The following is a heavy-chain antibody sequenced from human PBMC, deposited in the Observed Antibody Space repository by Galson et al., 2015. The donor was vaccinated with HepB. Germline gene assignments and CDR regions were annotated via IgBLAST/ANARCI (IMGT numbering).Heavy chain of an antibody. V-gene: IGHV3-30*04. CDR3: ARGREAANEEFDY. D-gene: IGHD2-15*01. J-gene: IGHJ4*02. Sequence: SLRLSCAASGFTLSTYVMHWVRQAPGKGLEWVAVISYDGSNKYYADSVKGRFTISRDNSKNTLYLQMNSLKGEDTAVYYCARGREAANEEFDYWGQGTLVTVSS. CDR2: ISYDGSNK. CDR1: GFTLSTYV.